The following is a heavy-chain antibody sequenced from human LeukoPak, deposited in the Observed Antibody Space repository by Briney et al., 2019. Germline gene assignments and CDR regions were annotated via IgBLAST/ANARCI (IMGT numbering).Heavy chain of an antibody. J-gene: IGHJ5*02. CDR2: IYYSGST. CDR1: GGSISSYY. Sequence: SSETLSLTCTVSGGSISSYYWSWIRQPPGKGLEWIGYIYYSGSTNYNPSLKSRVTISVDTSKNQFSLKLSSVTAADTAVYYCARGTGDILTGYSSFPDWFDPWGQGTLVTVSS. V-gene: IGHV4-59*01. D-gene: IGHD3-9*01. CDR3: ARGTGDILTGYSSFPDWFDP.